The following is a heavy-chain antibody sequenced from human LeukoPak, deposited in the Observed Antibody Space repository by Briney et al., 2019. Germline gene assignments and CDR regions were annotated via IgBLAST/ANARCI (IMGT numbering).Heavy chain of an antibody. Sequence: ASVKVSCTASGYTFTGYYMHWVRQAPGQGLEWMGWINPNSGGTNYAQKFQGRVTMTRDTSISTAYMELSRLRSDDTAVYYCARTRGYGDFYLDYWGQGTLVTVSS. D-gene: IGHD4-17*01. CDR3: ARTRGYGDFYLDY. J-gene: IGHJ4*02. CDR1: GYTFTGYY. CDR2: INPNSGGT. V-gene: IGHV1-2*02.